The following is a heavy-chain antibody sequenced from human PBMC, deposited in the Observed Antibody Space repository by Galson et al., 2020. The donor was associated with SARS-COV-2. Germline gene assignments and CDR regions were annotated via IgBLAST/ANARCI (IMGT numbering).Heavy chain of an antibody. CDR2: ISPGDSDN. D-gene: IGHD3-22*01. Sequence: KIGESLKISCKASGYSINSYWIGWVRQMPGKGLEWMGIISPGDSDNRYSPSFQGQVTISDDKSIRTAYLQWSSLKASDTAMYYCAGLSRLNYYGSSGYPDYWGQGTLVTVSS. J-gene: IGHJ4*02. CDR3: AGLSRLNYYGSSGYPDY. CDR1: GYSINSYW. V-gene: IGHV5-51*01.